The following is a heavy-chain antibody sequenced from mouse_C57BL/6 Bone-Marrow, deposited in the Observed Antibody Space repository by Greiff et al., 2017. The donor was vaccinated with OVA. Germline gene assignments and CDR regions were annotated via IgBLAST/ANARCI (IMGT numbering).Heavy chain of an antibody. CDR3: ARSTTVGRGDDY. J-gene: IGHJ2*01. V-gene: IGHV1-81*01. D-gene: IGHD1-1*01. Sequence: VQRVESGAELARPGASVKLSCKASGYTFTSYGISWVKQRTGQGLEWIGEIYPRSGNTYYNEKFKGKATLTADKSSSTAYMELRSLTSEDSAVYFCARSTTVGRGDDYWGQGTTLTVSS. CDR1: GYTFTSYG. CDR2: IYPRSGNT.